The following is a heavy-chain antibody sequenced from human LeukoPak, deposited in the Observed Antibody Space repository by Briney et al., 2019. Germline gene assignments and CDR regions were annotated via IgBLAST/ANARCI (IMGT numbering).Heavy chain of an antibody. Sequence: PSQTLSLTCTVSGGSISSGDYYWSWIRQPPGKGLEWIGYIYYSGSTYYNPSLKSRVTISVDTSKNQFSLKLSSVTAADTAVYYCARGRGPSYYYDSSGYHGVDYWGHGTLVTVSS. CDR1: GGSISSGDYY. CDR3: ARGRGPSYYYDSSGYHGVDY. V-gene: IGHV4-30-4*01. CDR2: IYYSGST. J-gene: IGHJ4*01. D-gene: IGHD3-22*01.